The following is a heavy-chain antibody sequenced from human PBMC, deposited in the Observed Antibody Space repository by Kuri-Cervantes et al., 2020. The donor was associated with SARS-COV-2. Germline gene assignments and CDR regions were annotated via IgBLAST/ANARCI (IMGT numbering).Heavy chain of an antibody. CDR3: ARTNRGRYYYYGMDV. CDR2: INHSGST. V-gene: IGHV4-34*01. Sequence: SETLSLTCAVYGGSFSGYYWSWIRQPPGKGLEWIGEINHSGSTNYNPSLKSRVTISVDTSKNQFPLKLSSVTAADTAVYYCARTNRGRYYYYGMDVWGQGTTVTVSS. J-gene: IGHJ6*02. D-gene: IGHD3-10*01. CDR1: GGSFSGYY.